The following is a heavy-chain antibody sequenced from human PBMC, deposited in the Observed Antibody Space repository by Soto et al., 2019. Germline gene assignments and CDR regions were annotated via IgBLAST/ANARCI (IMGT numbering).Heavy chain of an antibody. J-gene: IGHJ3*02. CDR3: TSGPTHGAFDI. CDR1: GFSFSSSD. CDR2: ISIDGSRK. V-gene: IGHV3-30*03. Sequence: QVYLEESGGGVVQPGRSLRLSCVASGFSFSSSDMHWVRQAPGKGLEWVAHISIDGSRKYYADSVKGRFTVSRENSKNTLYLQINSLRPEEAALCYCTSGPTHGAFDIWGQGTMVTVSS.